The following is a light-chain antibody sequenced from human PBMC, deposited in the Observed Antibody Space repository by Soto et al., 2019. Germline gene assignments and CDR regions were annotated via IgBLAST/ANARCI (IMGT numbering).Light chain of an antibody. CDR3: QQYNNWPPDRT. CDR1: QSVGSN. Sequence: EIVMTQSPATLSVSPGERATLSCRASQSVGSNLAWYQQKPGQAPRLLIYGASTRATGIPARFSGSGSGTEFPLTIRSLQSEDFAIYFCQQYNNWPPDRTFGQGTKV. CDR2: GAS. V-gene: IGKV3-15*01. J-gene: IGKJ1*01.